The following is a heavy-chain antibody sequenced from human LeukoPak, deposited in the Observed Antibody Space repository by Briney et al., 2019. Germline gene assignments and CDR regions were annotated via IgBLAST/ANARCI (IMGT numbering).Heavy chain of an antibody. CDR3: AREGYDFWTRNWFDP. Sequence: SETLSLTCTVSGGSISSGSYYWRWIRQPAGKGLEWIGRIYTSGSTNYNPSLKSRVTISVDTSKNQFSLKLSSVTAADTAVYYCAREGYDFWTRNWFDPWGQGTPVTVSS. CDR2: IYTSGST. V-gene: IGHV4-61*02. J-gene: IGHJ5*02. D-gene: IGHD3-3*01. CDR1: GGSISSGSYY.